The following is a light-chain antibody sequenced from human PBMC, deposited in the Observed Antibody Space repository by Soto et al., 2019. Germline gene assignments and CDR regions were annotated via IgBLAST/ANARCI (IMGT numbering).Light chain of an antibody. J-gene: IGLJ2*01. CDR2: EGS. CDR3: CSYAGSSTFVV. CDR1: SSDVGSYNL. V-gene: IGLV2-23*03. Sequence: QSVLTQPASVSGSPGQSITISCTGTSSDVGSYNLVSWYQQHPGKAPKLMIYEGSKRPSGVSNRFSGSKSGNTASLTISGLQAEDEADYYCCSYAGSSTFVVFGGGTKPTVL.